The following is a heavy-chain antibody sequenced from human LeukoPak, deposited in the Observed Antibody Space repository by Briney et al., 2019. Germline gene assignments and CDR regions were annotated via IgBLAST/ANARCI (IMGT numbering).Heavy chain of an antibody. CDR2: IYYSGTT. D-gene: IGHD6-13*01. CDR3: ARGVYIAAXXXGY. J-gene: IGHJ4*02. V-gene: IGHV4-59*01. CDR1: GGSISSYY. Sequence: PSETLSLTCTVSGGSISSYYWSWIRQPPGKGLEWIGYIYYSGTTNYNPSLKSRVTISVDTSKNQFSLKLSSVTAADTAVYYCARGVYIAAXXXGYWGQGTLXTVSS.